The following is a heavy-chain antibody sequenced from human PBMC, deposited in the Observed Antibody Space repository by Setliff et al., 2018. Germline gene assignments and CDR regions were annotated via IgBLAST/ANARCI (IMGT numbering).Heavy chain of an antibody. J-gene: IGHJ4*02. CDR2: IYYSGST. Sequence: PSETLSLTCAVSGGSISSSNWWSWVRQPPGKGLEWIGSIYYSGSTYYNPSLKSRVTISVDTSKNQFSLKLSSVTAADTAVYYCARGYSGYDYLKPFDYWGQGTLVTVSS. V-gene: IGHV4-39*01. CDR1: GGSISSSNW. CDR3: ARGYSGYDYLKPFDY. D-gene: IGHD5-12*01.